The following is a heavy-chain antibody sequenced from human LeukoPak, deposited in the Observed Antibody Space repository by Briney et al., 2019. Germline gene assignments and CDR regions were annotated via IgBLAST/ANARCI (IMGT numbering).Heavy chain of an antibody. V-gene: IGHV1-2*02. D-gene: IGHD5-18*01. CDR1: GYTFTGYY. Sequence: ASVKVSCKASGYTFTGYYMHWVRQAPGQGLEWMGWINPNSGGTNYAQEFQGRVTMTRDTSISTAYMEVSRLRSDDTAVYYCARGGGSYGPDWGQGTLVTVSS. CDR3: ARGGGSYGPD. J-gene: IGHJ4*02. CDR2: INPNSGGT.